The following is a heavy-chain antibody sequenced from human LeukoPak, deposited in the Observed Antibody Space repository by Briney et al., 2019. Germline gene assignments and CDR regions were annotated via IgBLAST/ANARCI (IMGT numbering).Heavy chain of an antibody. J-gene: IGHJ3*02. V-gene: IGHV1-69*05. CDR1: GGTFSSYA. D-gene: IGHD3-10*01. CDR2: IILSCGTA. CDR3: ARGSSAALALAGENDAFDI. Sequence: SVKVTCKASGGTFSSYAISWVRQPHGQGLEWVGRIILSCGTANYSQKFQCRVTITTAESTSTAYMELSSLRSEDTAVYYCARGSSAALALAGENDAFDIWGQGTMVTVSS.